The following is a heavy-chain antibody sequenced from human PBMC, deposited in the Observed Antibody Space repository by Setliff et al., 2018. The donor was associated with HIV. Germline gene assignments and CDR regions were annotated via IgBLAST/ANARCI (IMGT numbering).Heavy chain of an antibody. CDR2: IIPIFGKV. Sequence: GASVKVSCKASGGSFSSFAFSWIRQAPGQGLEWMGGIIPIFGKVEYAQRFRDRVKITADESTSTAYMEMSSLTSEDTAIYYCARSDSGWPHYQYHHTNVWGKGTTVTVSS. J-gene: IGHJ6*04. CDR3: ARSDSGWPHYQYHHTNV. CDR1: GGSFSSFA. V-gene: IGHV1-69*13. D-gene: IGHD6-19*01.